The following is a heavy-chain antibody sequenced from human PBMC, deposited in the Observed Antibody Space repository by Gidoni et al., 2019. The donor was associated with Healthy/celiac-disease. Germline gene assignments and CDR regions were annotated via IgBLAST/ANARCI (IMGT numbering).Heavy chain of an antibody. D-gene: IGHD3-22*01. J-gene: IGHJ2*01. V-gene: IGHV4-38-2*01. CDR3: ASHLSSYYDSSGYYSGGTPWYFDL. CDR2: IYHSGST. Sequence: QVQLQESGPGLVKPSETLSLTCAVSGYSISSGYYWGWIRQPPGKGLEWIGSIYHSGSTYYNPSLKSRVTISVDTSKNQFSLKLSSVTAADTAVYYCASHLSSYYDSSGYYSGGTPWYFDLWGRGTLVTVSS. CDR1: GYSISSGYY.